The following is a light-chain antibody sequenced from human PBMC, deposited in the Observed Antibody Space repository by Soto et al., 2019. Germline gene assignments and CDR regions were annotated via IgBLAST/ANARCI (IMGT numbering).Light chain of an antibody. Sequence: QPVLTQPPSASGTPGQRVTISCSGSSSNVGSNTVSWYQQLPGTAPKVLIYSDDQRPSGVPDRFSGSRSGSSVSLAISGLQSGDEADYYCASWEDSLNGWVIGGGTKLTVL. V-gene: IGLV1-44*01. CDR3: ASWEDSLNGWV. CDR1: SSNVGSNT. CDR2: SDD. J-gene: IGLJ3*02.